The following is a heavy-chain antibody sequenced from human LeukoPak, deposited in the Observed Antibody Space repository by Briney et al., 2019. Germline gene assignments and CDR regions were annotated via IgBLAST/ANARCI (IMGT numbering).Heavy chain of an antibody. D-gene: IGHD3-10*01. V-gene: IGHV5-51*01. J-gene: IGHJ4*02. CDR2: IYPDDSDT. CDR1: GYNFTIYW. CDR3: ARRVGGMMSDYFDY. Sequence: GESLKISCKGSGYNFTIYWIGWVRQMPGKGLEWMGIIYPDDSDTRYSPSVQGQVTISADKSISTAYLQWSSLKASDTAMYYCARRVGGMMSDYFDYWGQGTLVTVSS.